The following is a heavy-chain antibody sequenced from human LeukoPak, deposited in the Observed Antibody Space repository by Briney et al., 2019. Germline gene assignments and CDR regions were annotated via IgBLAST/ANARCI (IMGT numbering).Heavy chain of an antibody. CDR3: ARFDYGEYYYYYMDV. CDR1: GFTFSDYY. V-gene: IGHV3-11*04. D-gene: IGHD4-17*01. CDR2: ISSSGSTI. Sequence: PGGSLRLSCAASGFTFSDYYMSWIRQAPGKGLEWVSYISSSGSTIYYADSVKGRFTISRDNAKNSLYLQMNSLRAEDTAVYYCARFDYGEYYYYYMDVWGKGTTVTVSS. J-gene: IGHJ6*03.